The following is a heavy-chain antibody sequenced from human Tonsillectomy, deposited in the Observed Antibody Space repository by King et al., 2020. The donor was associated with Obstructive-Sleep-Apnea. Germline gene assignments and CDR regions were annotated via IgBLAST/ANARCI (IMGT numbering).Heavy chain of an antibody. Sequence: MQLQESGPGLVKPSETLSLTCTVSGYSISSGYYWGWIRQPPGKGLEWIGTFYHSGSTYHNSSLKSRVIISEDTSKNQISLKLSSVTAADTAVYYCARTKDYYDGSGYYTDYWGQGILVTVSS. CDR1: GYSISSGYY. D-gene: IGHD3-22*01. J-gene: IGHJ4*02. CDR2: FYHSGST. V-gene: IGHV4-38-2*02. CDR3: ARTKDYYDGSGYYTDY.